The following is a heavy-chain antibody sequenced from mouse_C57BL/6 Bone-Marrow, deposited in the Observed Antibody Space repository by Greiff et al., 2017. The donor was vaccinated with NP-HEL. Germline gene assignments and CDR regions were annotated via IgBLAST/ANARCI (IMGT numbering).Heavy chain of an antibody. J-gene: IGHJ2*01. D-gene: IGHD4-1*01. CDR1: GYTFTSYW. CDR2: IHPNSGST. Sequence: QVHVKQPGAELVKPGASVKLSCKASGYTFTSYWMHWVKQRPGQGLEWIGMIHPNSGSTNYNEKFKSKATLTVDKSSSTAYMQLSSLTSEDSAVYYCARGGWDVEEDYWGQGTTLTVSS. V-gene: IGHV1-64*01. CDR3: ARGGWDVEEDY.